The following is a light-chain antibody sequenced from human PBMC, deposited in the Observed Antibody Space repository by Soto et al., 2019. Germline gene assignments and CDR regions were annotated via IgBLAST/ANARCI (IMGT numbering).Light chain of an antibody. J-gene: IGKJ1*01. CDR2: KVS. Sequence: DVVTTQSPLSLPVTLGQPASISCRSSQSLVSSDGNTFLNWFHQRPGQSPRRLIYKVSNRDSGVPDRFSGSGSGADFTLKISRVEAEDVGVYYCMQGTPWPRTFGQGTKVEIK. CDR1: QSLVSSDGNTF. V-gene: IGKV2-30*01. CDR3: MQGTPWPRT.